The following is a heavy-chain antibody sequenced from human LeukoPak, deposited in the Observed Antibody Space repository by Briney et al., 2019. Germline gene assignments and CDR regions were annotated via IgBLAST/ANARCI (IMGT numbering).Heavy chain of an antibody. CDR3: ASGPSLGTTHPYFDY. CDR2: INPNSGGT. Sequence: ASVKVSCKVSGYTFIDYYMHWVRRAPGQGLEWMGWINPNSGGTNYAQKFQGRVSMTRDTPISTAYMELSRLKSDDTAVYYCASGPSLGTTHPYFDYWGQGTLLTVSS. CDR1: GYTFIDYY. V-gene: IGHV1-2*02. J-gene: IGHJ4*02. D-gene: IGHD1-7*01.